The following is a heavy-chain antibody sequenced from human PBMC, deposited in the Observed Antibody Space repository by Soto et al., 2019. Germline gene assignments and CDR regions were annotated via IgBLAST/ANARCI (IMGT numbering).Heavy chain of an antibody. J-gene: IGHJ6*02. D-gene: IGHD2-8*01. CDR3: ARLASTNTLYSYYGMDV. Sequence: GESLKISCKGSGYSFTSYWIGWVRQMPGKGLEWMGIIYPGDSDTRYSPSFQGQVTISADKSISTAYLQWSSLKASDTAMYYCARLASTNTLYSYYGMDVWGQGTTVTVSS. CDR1: GYSFTSYW. CDR2: IYPGDSDT. V-gene: IGHV5-51*01.